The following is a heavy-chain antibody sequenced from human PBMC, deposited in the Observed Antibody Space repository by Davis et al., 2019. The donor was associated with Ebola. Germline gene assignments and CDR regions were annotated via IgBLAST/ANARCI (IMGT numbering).Heavy chain of an antibody. CDR3: ARPDVGGVIFSYFDY. Sequence: GGSLRLSCVVSGFTFSAYGMHWVRQAPGKGLEWVAAISFDETNKYYADSVKGRFTISRDNSKNTLYLQMNSLRAEDSAVYYCARPDVGGVIFSYFDYWGQGTLVTVSS. CDR2: ISFDETNK. D-gene: IGHD3-10*02. V-gene: IGHV3-30*03. J-gene: IGHJ4*02. CDR1: GFTFSAYG.